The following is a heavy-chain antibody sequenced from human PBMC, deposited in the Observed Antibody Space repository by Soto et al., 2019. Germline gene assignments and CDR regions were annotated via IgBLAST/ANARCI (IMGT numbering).Heavy chain of an antibody. V-gene: IGHV4-34*01. CDR3: ARGRDGYNSDYFDY. D-gene: IGHD5-12*01. CDR2: INHSGST. CDR1: GGSFSGYY. J-gene: IGHJ4*02. Sequence: PSETLSLTCAVYGGSFSGYYWSWIRQSPGKGLEWIGEINHSGSTNYNPSLKSRVTISVDTSKNQFSLKLSSVTAADTAVYYCARGRDGYNSDYFDYWGQGTLVTVSS.